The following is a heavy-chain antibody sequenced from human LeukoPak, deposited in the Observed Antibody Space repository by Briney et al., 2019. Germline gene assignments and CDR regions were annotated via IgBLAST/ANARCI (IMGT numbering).Heavy chain of an antibody. CDR1: GFTFSSYG. J-gene: IGHJ4*02. CDR2: IRYDGSNK. V-gene: IGHV3-30*02. CDR3: AVIAVAVIRIDN. D-gene: IGHD6-19*01. Sequence: GGSLRLSCAASGFTFSSYGMHWVRQAPGKGLEWVAFIRYDGSNKYYADSVKGRFTISRDNSKNTLYLQMNSLRAEDTAVYYCAVIAVAVIRIDNWGQGTLVTVSS.